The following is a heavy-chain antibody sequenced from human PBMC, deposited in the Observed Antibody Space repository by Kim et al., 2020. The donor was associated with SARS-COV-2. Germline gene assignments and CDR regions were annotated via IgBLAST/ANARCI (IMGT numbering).Heavy chain of an antibody. CDR3: VRGYAGGPFDL. Sequence: GSLRLSCAASGFTFDDYGMSWVRQAPGKGLEWVSVINRNSDSTGYADSVKGRFTISRDNAKNSLFLQMNSPRAEDTALYHCVRGYAGGPFDLWGQGTL. J-gene: IGHJ4*02. D-gene: IGHD3-16*01. CDR1: GFTFDDYG. V-gene: IGHV3-20*01. CDR2: INRNSDST.